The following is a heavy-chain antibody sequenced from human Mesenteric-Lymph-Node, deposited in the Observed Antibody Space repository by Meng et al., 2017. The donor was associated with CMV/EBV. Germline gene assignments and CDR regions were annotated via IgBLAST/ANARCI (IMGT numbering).Heavy chain of an antibody. D-gene: IGHD3-22*01. Sequence: GSLSSGNWWSWVRQPPGKGLEWIGDIYHSGSTNYNPSLKSRVTIPVDKSKNQFSLKLSSVTAADTAVYYCARDAGGDYYDSSGYYSDWGQGTLVTVSS. CDR2: IYHSGST. J-gene: IGHJ4*02. CDR1: GSLSSGNW. CDR3: ARDAGGDYYDSSGYYSD. V-gene: IGHV4-4*02.